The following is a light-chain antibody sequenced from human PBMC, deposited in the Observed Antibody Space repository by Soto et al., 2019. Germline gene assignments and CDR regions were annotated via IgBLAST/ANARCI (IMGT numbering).Light chain of an antibody. CDR1: QSIGRF. Sequence: DIQMTQSPSTLSASVGDRVTITCRASQSIGRFLHWYQHQPGKAPKLLIYDASTLESGVPSIFSGTGSGTEFTFSITSLQPEDFGTYYCQQCYMGWTFGQGTKVDFK. V-gene: IGKV1-5*01. J-gene: IGKJ1*01. CDR2: DAS. CDR3: QQCYMGWT.